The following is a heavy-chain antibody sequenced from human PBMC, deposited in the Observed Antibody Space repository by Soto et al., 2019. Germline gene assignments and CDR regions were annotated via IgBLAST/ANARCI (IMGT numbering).Heavy chain of an antibody. D-gene: IGHD3-16*01. CDR2: VHYSGST. J-gene: IGHJ4*02. CDR1: VVSFHNFY. CDR3: ARGVYYYATRGYFRFAS. Sequence: SETLSLTCNLSVVSFHNFYWLCIRHPPGKGLEWVGHVHYSGSTNYSPSLNSRATISLDTSKSQLSLKLRSVTAADTAMYFCARGVYYYATRGYFRFASGAQGTPVTSPQ. V-gene: IGHV4-59*01.